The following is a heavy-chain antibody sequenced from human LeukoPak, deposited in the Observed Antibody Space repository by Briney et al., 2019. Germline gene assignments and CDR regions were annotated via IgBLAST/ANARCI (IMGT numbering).Heavy chain of an antibody. D-gene: IGHD5-12*01. J-gene: IGHJ4*02. CDR2: ISTSGSTI. CDR3: ARAIGSGYVWFDY. Sequence: GGSLRLSCAASGFTFSGYFMTWIRQAPGKGPEWVSYISTSGSTIFYADSVQGRFTISRDNAKNSLYLQMNSLRAEDTAVYYCARAIGSGYVWFDYWGQGTLVTVSS. CDR1: GFTFSGYF. V-gene: IGHV3-11*01.